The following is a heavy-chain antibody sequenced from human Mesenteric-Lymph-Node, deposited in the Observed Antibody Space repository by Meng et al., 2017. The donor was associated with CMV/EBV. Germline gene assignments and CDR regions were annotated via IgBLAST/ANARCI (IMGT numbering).Heavy chain of an antibody. CDR1: GYTFSSYG. CDR3: ARDQGLLRFGESYYYYGMDV. CDR2: ISAYNGHT. D-gene: IGHD3-10*01. Sequence: ASVKVSCKASGYTFSSYGISWVRQAPGQGLEWMGWISAYNGHTNYAQKLQGRVTMTTDTSTSTVYMELRSLRSDDTAVYYCARDQGLLRFGESYYYYGMDVWGQGTTVTVSS. V-gene: IGHV1-18*01. J-gene: IGHJ6*02.